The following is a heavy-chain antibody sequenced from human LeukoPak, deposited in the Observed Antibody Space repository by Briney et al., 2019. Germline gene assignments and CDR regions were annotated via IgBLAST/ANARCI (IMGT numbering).Heavy chain of an antibody. CDR2: INHSGST. V-gene: IGHV4-39*07. J-gene: IGHJ5*02. Sequence: PSETLSLTCTVSGGSISSSSYYWSWIRQPPGKGPEWIGEINHSGSTNYNPSLKSRVTISVDTSKNQFSLKLSSVTAADTAVYYCARGVVRGVIITSLRFDPWGQGTLVTVSS. CDR1: GGSISSSSYY. CDR3: ARGVVRGVIITSLRFDP. D-gene: IGHD3-10*01.